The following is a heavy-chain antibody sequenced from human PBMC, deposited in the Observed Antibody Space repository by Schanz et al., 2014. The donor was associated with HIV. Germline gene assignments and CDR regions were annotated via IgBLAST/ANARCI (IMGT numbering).Heavy chain of an antibody. CDR3: ARVPYSGSYEYYFDY. CDR1: GFTFRSYG. V-gene: IGHV3-33*01. CDR2: IWYDGSNK. J-gene: IGHJ4*02. D-gene: IGHD1-26*01. Sequence: QVQLVESGGGVVQPGRSLRLSCAASGFTFRSYGMHWVRQAPGKGLEWVAVIWYDGSNKYYADSVKGRFTISRDNAKNSLYLQMNSLRAEDTAVYYCARVPYSGSYEYYFDYWGQGTLVTVSS.